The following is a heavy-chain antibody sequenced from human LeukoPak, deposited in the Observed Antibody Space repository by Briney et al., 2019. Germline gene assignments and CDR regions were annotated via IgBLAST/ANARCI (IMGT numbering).Heavy chain of an antibody. D-gene: IGHD4-17*01. CDR1: GGSISSNGYY. J-gene: IGHJ4*02. CDR2: IYYSGIA. CDR3: ARAYGARPYYYFDY. V-gene: IGHV4-39*01. Sequence: SETLSLTCSVSGGSISSNGYYWGWLRQPPGKGLEWIVAIYYSGIAYYNPSLKSRVTISVDTSKNQFSLKVTSVTAADTAVYYCARAYGARPYYYFDYWGQGTLVTVSS.